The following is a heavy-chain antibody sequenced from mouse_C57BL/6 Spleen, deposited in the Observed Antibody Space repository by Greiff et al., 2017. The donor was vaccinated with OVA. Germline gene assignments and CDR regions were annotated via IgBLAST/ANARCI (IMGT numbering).Heavy chain of an antibody. CDR2: IDPEDGAT. V-gene: IGHV14-2*01. Sequence: VQLQQSGAELVKPGASVKLSCTASGFNIKDYYMHWVKQRTEQGLAWIGRIDPEDGATKSAPNLQGKATITADTSSNTAYLQLSSLTSEDTAVYYCARGGYDYDEGVFDYWGQGTTLTVSS. CDR1: GFNIKDYY. J-gene: IGHJ2*01. CDR3: ARGGYDYDEGVFDY. D-gene: IGHD2-4*01.